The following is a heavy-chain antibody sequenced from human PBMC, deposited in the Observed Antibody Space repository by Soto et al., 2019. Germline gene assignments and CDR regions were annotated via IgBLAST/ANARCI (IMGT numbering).Heavy chain of an antibody. J-gene: IGHJ4*02. D-gene: IGHD6-19*01. CDR2: ISGSGGST. CDR1: GFTFSSYA. CDR3: ASHSRWGIAVAERSNYFDY. Sequence: GGSLRLSCAASGFTFSSYAMSWVRQAPGKGLEWVSAISGSGGSTYYADSVKGRFTISRDNSKNTLYLQMNSLRAEDTAVYYCASHSRWGIAVAERSNYFDYWGQGTLVTVSS. V-gene: IGHV3-23*01.